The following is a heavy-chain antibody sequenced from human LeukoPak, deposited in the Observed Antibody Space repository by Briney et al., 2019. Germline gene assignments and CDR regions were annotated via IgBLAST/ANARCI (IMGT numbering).Heavy chain of an antibody. CDR2: INHSGST. V-gene: IGHV4-34*01. CDR3: ARVGWFREFLIGY. Sequence: SETLSLTCAVYGGSFSGYYWSWIRQPPGKGLEWIGEINHSGSTNYNPSLKSRVTISVDTSKNQFSLKLSSVTAADTAVYYCARVGWFREFLIGYWGQGTLVTVSS. J-gene: IGHJ4*02. CDR1: GGSFSGYY. D-gene: IGHD3-10*01.